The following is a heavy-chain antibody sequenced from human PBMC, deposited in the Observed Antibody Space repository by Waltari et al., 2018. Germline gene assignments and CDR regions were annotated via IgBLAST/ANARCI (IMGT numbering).Heavy chain of an antibody. D-gene: IGHD6-13*01. V-gene: IGHV4-39*01. CDR3: ARSSSWYYFDY. CDR1: GGSISSSSYY. Sequence: QLQLQESGPGLVKPSETLSLTCTVSGGSISSSSYYWGWIRQPPGKGLEWIGSIYYSGSTYYNPSLKSRVTISVDTSKNQFSLKLSSVTAADTAVYYCARSSSWYYFDYWGQGTLVTVSS. CDR2: IYYSGST. J-gene: IGHJ4*02.